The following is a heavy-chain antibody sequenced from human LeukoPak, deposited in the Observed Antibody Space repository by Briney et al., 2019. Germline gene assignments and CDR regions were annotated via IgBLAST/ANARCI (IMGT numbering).Heavy chain of an antibody. CDR3: AKDGGGYDINLDY. J-gene: IGHJ4*02. Sequence: GGSLRLSCAASGFTFDDYAMHWVRQAPGKGLEWVSLISWDGGSTYYADSVKGRFTISRDNSKNSLYLQMNSLRAEDTALYYCAKDGGGYDINLDYRGQGTLVTVSS. CDR2: ISWDGGST. V-gene: IGHV3-43D*03. CDR1: GFTFDDYA. D-gene: IGHD5-12*01.